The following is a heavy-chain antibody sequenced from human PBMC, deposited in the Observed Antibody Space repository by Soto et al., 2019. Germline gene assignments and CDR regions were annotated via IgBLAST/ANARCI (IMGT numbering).Heavy chain of an antibody. D-gene: IGHD5-12*01. V-gene: IGHV4-34*01. J-gene: IGHJ4*02. CDR1: GGSLSGYY. CDR3: ARDKISGRVDY. CDR2: INHSGST. Sequence: PSESLSLTCAACGGSLSGYYWTWIRQPPGTGLEWIGEINHSGSTNYNPSLKSRVTISVDTSKNQFSLKLTSVTAADTAVYYCARDKISGRVDYCGQGTLVPVSS.